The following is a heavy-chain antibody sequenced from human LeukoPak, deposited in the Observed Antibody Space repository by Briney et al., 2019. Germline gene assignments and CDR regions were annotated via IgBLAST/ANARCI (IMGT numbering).Heavy chain of an antibody. J-gene: IGHJ3*02. D-gene: IGHD3-10*01. Sequence: PSETLSLTCRVSGVSISSGSNYWGWIRQPPGKTLEWIGSIYSSGSTYYNSSLKSRVIILIDAAKNHFSLNLSSVTAADTAVYYCARSDGYGLVGIWGQGTMVTVSS. CDR3: ARSDGYGLVGI. CDR1: GVSISSGSNY. V-gene: IGHV4-39*07. CDR2: IYSSGST.